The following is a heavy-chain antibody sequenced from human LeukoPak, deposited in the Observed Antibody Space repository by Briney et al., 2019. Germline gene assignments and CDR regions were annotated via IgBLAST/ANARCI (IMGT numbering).Heavy chain of an antibody. V-gene: IGHV4-39*01. CDR2: IYYSGIT. CDR1: GGSVSNNNFY. CDR3: ARLWSSFDGFDI. J-gene: IGHJ3*02. Sequence: PSETLSLTCTVSGGSVSNNNFYWGWIRQSPGKGLEWIGIIYYSGITYYNPSLKSRVIMAVDTSKDQFSLQLNSVSAADTAVYYCARLWSSFDGFDIWGQGTMVTVSS. D-gene: IGHD3-3*01.